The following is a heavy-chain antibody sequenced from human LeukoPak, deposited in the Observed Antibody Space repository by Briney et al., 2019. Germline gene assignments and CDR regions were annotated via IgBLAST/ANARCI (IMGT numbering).Heavy chain of an antibody. J-gene: IGHJ4*02. CDR1: EFTFSNYN. D-gene: IGHD6-13*01. CDR2: ISSSSSYI. CDR3: ASTSSSWFGKDY. V-gene: IGHV3-21*01. Sequence: GGSLRLSCAASEFTFSNYNMNWVRQAPGKRLEWVSSISSSSSYIYYTDSVEGRFTISRDNAKNSLYLQMNSLRAEDTAVYYCASTSSSWFGKDYWGQGTLVTVSS.